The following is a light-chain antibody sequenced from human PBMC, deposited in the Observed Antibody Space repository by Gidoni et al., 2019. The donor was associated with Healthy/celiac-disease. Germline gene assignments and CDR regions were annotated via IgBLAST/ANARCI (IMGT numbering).Light chain of an antibody. Sequence: ASQMTPSPSSLSASVGDRVTITCRASQGIRNDLGWYQQKPGKAPKLLIYAASSLQSGVPSRFSGSGSGTDFTLTISSLQPEDFATYYCLQDYNYPPTFGQGTKVEIK. CDR3: LQDYNYPPT. CDR1: QGIRND. J-gene: IGKJ1*01. V-gene: IGKV1-6*01. CDR2: AAS.